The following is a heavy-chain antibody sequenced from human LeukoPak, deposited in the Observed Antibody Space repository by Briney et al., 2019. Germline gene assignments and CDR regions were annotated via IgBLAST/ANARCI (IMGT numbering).Heavy chain of an antibody. V-gene: IGHV3-15*01. CDR3: TTDRGITIRPLFDY. CDR2: IKGKTDGGTI. CDR1: GFTFTNAW. D-gene: IGHD1-14*01. J-gene: IGHJ4*02. Sequence: GGSLRLSCAASGFTFTNAWMSWVRQAPWKGLEWVGHIKGKTDGGTIHYAAPVKGRFTISRDDSKNMLYLQMNSLRIEDTAVYYCTTDRGITIRPLFDYWGQGTLVTVSS.